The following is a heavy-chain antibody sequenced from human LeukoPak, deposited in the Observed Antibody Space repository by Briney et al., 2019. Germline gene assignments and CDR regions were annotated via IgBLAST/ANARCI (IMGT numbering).Heavy chain of an antibody. D-gene: IGHD6-19*01. CDR1: GFTFSNFW. J-gene: IGHJ5*02. V-gene: IGHV3-7*01. Sequence: PGGSLRLSCAASGFTFSNFWMNWVRQAPGKGLEWVANIKQDGGEKYYVDSVQGRFTISRDNAKNSLYLQMNSLRAEDSAVCYCASAAVAGYNWFDPWGQGTLVTVSS. CDR2: IKQDGGEK. CDR3: ASAAVAGYNWFDP.